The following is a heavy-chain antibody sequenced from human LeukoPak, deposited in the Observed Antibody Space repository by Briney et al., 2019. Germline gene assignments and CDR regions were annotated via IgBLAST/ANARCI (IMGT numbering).Heavy chain of an antibody. CDR1: GGSISSYY. Sequence: ASETLSLTCTVSGGSISSYYWSWIRQPPGKGLEWIGYIYYSGSTNYNPSLKSRVTISVDTSKNQFSLKLSSVTAADTAVYYCARARITMVRGAAYRFDPWGQGTLVTVSS. CDR2: IYYSGST. CDR3: ARARITMVRGAAYRFDP. J-gene: IGHJ5*02. D-gene: IGHD3-10*01. V-gene: IGHV4-59*01.